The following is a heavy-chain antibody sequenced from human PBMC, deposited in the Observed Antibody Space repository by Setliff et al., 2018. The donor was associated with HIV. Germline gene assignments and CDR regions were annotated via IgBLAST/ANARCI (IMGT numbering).Heavy chain of an antibody. CDR3: ARNLPPPGRGDHRGGFFDY. V-gene: IGHV5-51*01. CDR2: IYPGDSDT. Sequence: PGESLKTSCKGSGYSFTTYWIARVRQMPGKGLEWMGIIYPGDSDTRYSPSFQGQVTISADKSISTAYLQWSSLKASDTAMYYCARNLPPPGRGDHRGGFFDYWGQGTLVTVSS. J-gene: IGHJ4*02. CDR1: GYSFTTYW. D-gene: IGHD2-21*02.